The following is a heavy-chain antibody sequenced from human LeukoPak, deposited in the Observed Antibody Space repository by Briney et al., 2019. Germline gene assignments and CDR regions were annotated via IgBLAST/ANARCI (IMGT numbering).Heavy chain of an antibody. V-gene: IGHV3-23*01. CDR3: VREDTPATANY. D-gene: IGHD2-21*02. CDR1: GFNFANDA. J-gene: IGHJ4*02. CDR2: ISGGGDIT. Sequence: GGSLRLSCAASGFNFANDAMSWVRQTPGKGLEWVSAISGGGDITYYADSVTGRFTISRDNSKDTLFLQMHSLRPGDTAVYYCVREDTPATANYWGQGTLVTISS.